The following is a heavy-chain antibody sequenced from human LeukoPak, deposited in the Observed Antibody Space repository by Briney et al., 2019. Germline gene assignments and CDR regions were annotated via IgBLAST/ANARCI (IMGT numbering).Heavy chain of an antibody. D-gene: IGHD3-3*01. V-gene: IGHV1-46*01. Sequence: ASVKVSCKASGYTFTSYYMHWVRQAPGQGLEWMGIINPSGGSTSYAQKFQGRVTMTRDTSTSTVYMELSSLGSEDTAVYYCARDMPQGYYDFWSGYYRGYYGMDVWGQGTTVTVSS. CDR2: INPSGGST. CDR3: ARDMPQGYYDFWSGYYRGYYGMDV. CDR1: GYTFTSYY. J-gene: IGHJ6*02.